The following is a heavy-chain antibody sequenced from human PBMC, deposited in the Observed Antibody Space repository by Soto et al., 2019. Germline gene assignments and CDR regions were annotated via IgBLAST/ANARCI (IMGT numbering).Heavy chain of an antibody. D-gene: IGHD6-6*01. Sequence: GESLKISCKGSGYSFTSYWISWVRQMPGKGLEWMGRIDPSDSYTNYSPSFQGHVTISADKSISTAYLQWSSLKASDTAMYYCARSIAARGGVDYYYYYGMDVWGQGTTVTAP. CDR1: GYSFTSYW. CDR3: ARSIAARGGVDYYYYYGMDV. V-gene: IGHV5-10-1*01. J-gene: IGHJ6*02. CDR2: IDPSDSYT.